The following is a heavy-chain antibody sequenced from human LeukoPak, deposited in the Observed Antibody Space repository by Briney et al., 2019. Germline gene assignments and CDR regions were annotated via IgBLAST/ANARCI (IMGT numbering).Heavy chain of an antibody. Sequence: SETLSLTCTVSGGSISSYYWSWIRQPPGKGLEWLGYIYYSGSTNYNPSLKSRVTISVDTSKNQISLKLSSVTAADTAVYYCARDRRWRYQLLSDDAFDIWGQGTMVPVSS. J-gene: IGHJ3*02. CDR1: GGSISSYY. CDR2: IYYSGST. CDR3: ARDRRWRYQLLSDDAFDI. V-gene: IGHV4-59*01. D-gene: IGHD2-2*01.